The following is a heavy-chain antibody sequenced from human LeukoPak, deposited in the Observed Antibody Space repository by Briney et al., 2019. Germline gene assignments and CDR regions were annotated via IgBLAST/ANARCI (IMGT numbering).Heavy chain of an antibody. J-gene: IGHJ4*02. V-gene: IGHV1-2*06. CDR2: INPNSGVT. D-gene: IGHD3-3*01. CDR3: AREGDVLRFLEWPFDY. CDR1: GYTFTGYY. Sequence: ASVKVSCKASGYTFTGYYMHWVRQAPGQGLEWMGRINPNSGVTNYAQKFRGRVTMTRDTSISTAYMELSRLRSDDTAVYYCAREGDVLRFLEWPFDYWGQGTLVTVSS.